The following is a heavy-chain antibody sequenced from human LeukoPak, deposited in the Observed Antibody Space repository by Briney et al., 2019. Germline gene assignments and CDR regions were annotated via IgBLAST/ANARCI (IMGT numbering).Heavy chain of an antibody. CDR1: GGSFTGYY. Sequence: SETLSLTCAVSGGSFTGYYWSWIRQPPGKGLKWIGEINHSVSTNYNPSLKRRVTISVDTSKNQFSLTLSSVTPADTAVYYCARISMVRGVSGGSWGQGTLVTVSS. D-gene: IGHD3-10*01. CDR2: INHSVST. CDR3: ARISMVRGVSGGS. V-gene: IGHV4-34*01. J-gene: IGHJ4*02.